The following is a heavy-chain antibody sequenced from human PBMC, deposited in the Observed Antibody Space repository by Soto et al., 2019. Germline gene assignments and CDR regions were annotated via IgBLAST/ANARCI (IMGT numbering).Heavy chain of an antibody. J-gene: IGHJ6*02. V-gene: IGHV3-33*01. D-gene: IGHD3-10*01. CDR3: ARQGGGSGSYYYYGMDV. Sequence: GGSLRLSCAASGFTFSSYGMHWVRQAPGKGLEWVAVIWYDGSNKYYADSVKGRFTISRDNSKNTLYLQMNSLRAEDTAVYYCARQGGGSGSYYYYGMDVWGQGTTVTVSS. CDR1: GFTFSSYG. CDR2: IWYDGSNK.